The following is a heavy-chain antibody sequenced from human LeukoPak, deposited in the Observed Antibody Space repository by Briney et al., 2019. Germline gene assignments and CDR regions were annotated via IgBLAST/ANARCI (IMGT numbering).Heavy chain of an antibody. V-gene: IGHV3-30*02. D-gene: IGHD2/OR15-2a*01. CDR1: GLTLNMPP. CDR3: AIGADYCLPN. Sequence: GGSLRLSCAASGLTLNMPPMEWVPPAPGKGLGWVAFIQNDGNSKNYADSVRGRFTISRDTSKNTLYLQMNSLRPVNSSLYFCAIGADYCLPNWGQGTLVTVSS. J-gene: IGHJ4*02. CDR2: IQNDGNSK.